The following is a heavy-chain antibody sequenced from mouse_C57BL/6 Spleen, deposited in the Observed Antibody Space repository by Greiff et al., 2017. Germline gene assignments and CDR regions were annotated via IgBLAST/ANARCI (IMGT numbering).Heavy chain of an antibody. CDR1: GFTFSSYA. Sequence: EVKLMESGEGLVKPGGSLKLSCAASGFTFSSYAMSWVRQTPEQRLEWVAYISSGGDSIYYADTVKGRFTISRDNARNTLYLQMSSLKSEDTAMYYCTRDLWGINYYGSSYRDAMDYWGQGTSVTVSS. J-gene: IGHJ4*01. CDR3: TRDLWGINYYGSSYRDAMDY. V-gene: IGHV5-9-1*02. CDR2: ISSGGDSI. D-gene: IGHD1-1*01.